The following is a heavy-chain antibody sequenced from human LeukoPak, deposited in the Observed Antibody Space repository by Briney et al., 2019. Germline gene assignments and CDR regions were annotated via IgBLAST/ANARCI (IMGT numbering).Heavy chain of an antibody. Sequence: ASVKVSCKASGYTFTSYGISWVRQAPGQGLEWMGWISAYNGNTNYAQKLQGRVTMTTDTSTSSAYMELRSLRSDDTAVYYCAYHIAAAGLDPWGQGTLVTVSS. J-gene: IGHJ5*02. V-gene: IGHV1-18*01. CDR2: ISAYNGNT. D-gene: IGHD6-13*01. CDR1: GYTFTSYG. CDR3: AYHIAAAGLDP.